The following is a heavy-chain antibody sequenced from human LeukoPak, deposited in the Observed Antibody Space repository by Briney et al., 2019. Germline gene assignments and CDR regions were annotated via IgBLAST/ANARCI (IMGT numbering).Heavy chain of an antibody. CDR2: INPSGGST. V-gene: IGHV1-46*01. D-gene: IGHD1-7*01. J-gene: IGHJ6*03. Sequence: EASVKVSCKASGYTFTSYYMHWVRQAPGQGLEWMGIINPSGGSTSYAQKFQGRVTMTRDTYTSTVYMELSSLRSEDTAVYYCARGGRYNWNYRGYYYYMDVWGKGTTVTVSS. CDR1: GYTFTSYY. CDR3: ARGGRYNWNYRGYYYYMDV.